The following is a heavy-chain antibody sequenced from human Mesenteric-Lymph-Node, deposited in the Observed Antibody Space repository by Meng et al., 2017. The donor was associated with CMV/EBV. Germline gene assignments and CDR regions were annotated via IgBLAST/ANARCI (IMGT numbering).Heavy chain of an antibody. CDR3: ARFRDCWGGGQQGPFDY. J-gene: IGHJ4*02. D-gene: IGHD6-13*01. V-gene: IGHV4-59*01. CDR1: GVSFIDYY. Sequence: SETLSLTCTVSGVSFIDYYWNWIRQPPGKGLEWIGYIYNSGSTNYNPSFRSRVTISVDMSKNQFSLKLNSVTAADKAVYYCARFRDCWGGGQQGPFDYWGRGTLVTVSS. CDR2: IYNSGST.